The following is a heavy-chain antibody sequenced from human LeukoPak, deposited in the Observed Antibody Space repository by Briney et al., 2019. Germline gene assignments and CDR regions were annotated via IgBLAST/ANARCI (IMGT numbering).Heavy chain of an antibody. CDR1: GGSFSGYY. D-gene: IGHD2-2*02. CDR3: ASGIVVVPAAIGLSDY. Sequence: ETLSLTCAVYGGSFSGYYWSWVRQAPGKGLEWVSSISSSSSYIYYADSVKGRFTISRDNAKNSLYLQMNSLRAEDTAVYYCASGIVVVPAAIGLSDYWGQGTLVTVSS. CDR2: ISSSSSYI. J-gene: IGHJ4*02. V-gene: IGHV3-21*04.